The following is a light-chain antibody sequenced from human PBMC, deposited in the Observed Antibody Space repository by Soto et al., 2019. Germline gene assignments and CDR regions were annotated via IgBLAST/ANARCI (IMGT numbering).Light chain of an antibody. V-gene: IGLV2-14*01. CDR2: EVT. J-gene: IGLJ1*01. CDR1: SSDIGVFNY. Sequence: QAVLTQPASVSGSPGQSITISCTGTSSDIGVFNYVSWYQQHPGKAPKLMIYEVTNRPSGVSNRFSGSKSGNTASLTISGLQAEDEADYYCSSFTSSPTYVFGTGTKLTVL. CDR3: SSFTSSPTYV.